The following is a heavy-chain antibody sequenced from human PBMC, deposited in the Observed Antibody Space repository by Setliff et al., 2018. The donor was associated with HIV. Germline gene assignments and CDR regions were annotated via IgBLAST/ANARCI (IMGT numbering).Heavy chain of an antibody. CDR1: GFSLSPRGMS. V-gene: IGHV2-70*11. D-gene: IGHD3-10*01. Sequence: ESGPTLVNPTQTLTLTCTFSGFSLSPRGMSVSWIRQPPGKALEWLARIDWDDAKYYSTSLKTRLTISKGTSKNQVVLTMTNMDPVDTATYYCARGSESLTYFDNLGPGTLVTVSS. J-gene: IGHJ4*02. CDR2: IDWDDAK. CDR3: ARGSESLTYFDN.